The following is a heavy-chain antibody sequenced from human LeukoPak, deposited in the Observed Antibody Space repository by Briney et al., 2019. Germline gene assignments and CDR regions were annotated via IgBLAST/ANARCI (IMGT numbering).Heavy chain of an antibody. CDR1: GFTFSSYT. J-gene: IGHJ6*02. D-gene: IGHD5-24*01. Sequence: SGGSLRLSCTASGFTFSSYTMSWVRQAPGKGLKWVSTITTGGPNTYYADSVKGRFTVSRDDSKNTLYLQMNSLRAEDTAVYYCARWQLTSGMDVWGQGTTVTVSS. CDR3: ARWQLTSGMDV. CDR2: ITTGGPNT. V-gene: IGHV3-23*01.